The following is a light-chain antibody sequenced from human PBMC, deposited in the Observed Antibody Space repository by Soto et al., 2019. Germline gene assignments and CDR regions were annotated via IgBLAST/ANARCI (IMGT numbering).Light chain of an antibody. Sequence: DIQMTQSPSSLSASVGDRVTITCRASETISNSLNWFQRKPGKAPNLLIYDASSLQSGVPSRFSGSRSGTEFTLTISSLQPEDFATYYCQQSYTLPRTFGQGTKV. CDR3: QQSYTLPRT. CDR1: ETISNS. J-gene: IGKJ1*01. CDR2: DAS. V-gene: IGKV1-39*01.